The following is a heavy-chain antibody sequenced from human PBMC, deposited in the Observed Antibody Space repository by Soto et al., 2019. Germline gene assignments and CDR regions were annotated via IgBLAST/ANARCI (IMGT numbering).Heavy chain of an antibody. D-gene: IGHD3-9*01. J-gene: IGHJ6*02. CDR1: GFTFSSYA. CDR2: ISGSGGST. CDR3: AKEELRYFDWFRYPMDV. Sequence: PGGSLRLSCAASGFTFSSYAMSWVRHAPGKGLEWVSAISGSGGSTYYADSVKGRFTISRDNSKNTLYLQMNSLRAEDTAVYYCAKEELRYFDWFRYPMDVWGQGTTVTVSS. V-gene: IGHV3-23*01.